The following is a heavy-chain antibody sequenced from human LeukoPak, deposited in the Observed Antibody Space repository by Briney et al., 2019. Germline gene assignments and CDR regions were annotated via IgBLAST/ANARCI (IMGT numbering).Heavy chain of an antibody. CDR1: GGSISSYY. CDR2: IYYSGST. CDR3: ARGGSYYQGPFDY. J-gene: IGHJ4*02. Sequence: SETLSLTCTVSGGSISSYYWSWIRQPPGKGLEWIGYIYYSGSTNYNPSLKSRVTISVDTSKNQFSLKLSSVTAADTAVYYCARGGSYYQGPFDYWGQGTLVTVSS. D-gene: IGHD1-26*01. V-gene: IGHV4-59*01.